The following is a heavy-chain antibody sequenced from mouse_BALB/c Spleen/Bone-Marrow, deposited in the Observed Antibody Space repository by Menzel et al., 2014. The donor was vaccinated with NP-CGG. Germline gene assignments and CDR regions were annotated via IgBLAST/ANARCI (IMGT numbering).Heavy chain of an antibody. V-gene: IGHV2-3*01. CDR3: AKWDYYGIFYAMDY. D-gene: IGHD2-1*01. CDR2: IWGDGST. CDR1: GFSLTTYG. Sequence: VQLQQSGPGLVSPSQRLSITCTVSGFSLTTYGLSWVRQPPGKGLEWLGVIWGDGSTNYHSALISRLSISKDNSKSQVFLKLNSLQTDDTATYYCAKWDYYGIFYAMDYWGQGTSVTVSS. J-gene: IGHJ4*01.